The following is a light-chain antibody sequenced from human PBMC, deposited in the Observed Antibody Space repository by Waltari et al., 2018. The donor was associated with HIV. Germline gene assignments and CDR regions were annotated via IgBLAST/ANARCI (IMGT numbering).Light chain of an antibody. CDR1: SLSVGSDYV. V-gene: IGLV2-23*02. CDR2: EVT. Sequence: QSALTQPASVSGSPGQSLTMSCALASLSVGSDYVVSWYQQHPGKASKLMIYEVTKRPSGDSHRFAGAKSGNMASLTISGLQGEDEADYYCGSYAGSGTWVFGGGTKVTVL. CDR3: GSYAGSGTWV. J-gene: IGLJ3*02.